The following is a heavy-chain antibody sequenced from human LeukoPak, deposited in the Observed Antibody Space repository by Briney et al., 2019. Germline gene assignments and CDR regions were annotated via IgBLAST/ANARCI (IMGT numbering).Heavy chain of an antibody. CDR3: ARPRFGELLSGAFDI. J-gene: IGHJ3*02. CDR2: INHSGST. Sequence: SETLSLTCPVYGGSFSGYYWSWIRQPPGKGLEWIGEINHSGSTNYNPSLKSRVTISVDTSKNQFSLKLSSVTAADTAVYYCARPRFGELLSGAFDIWGQGTMVTVSS. V-gene: IGHV4-34*01. CDR1: GGSFSGYY. D-gene: IGHD3-10*01.